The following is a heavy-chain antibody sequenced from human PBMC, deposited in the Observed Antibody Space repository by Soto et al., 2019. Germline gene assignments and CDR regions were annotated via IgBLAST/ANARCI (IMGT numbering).Heavy chain of an antibody. D-gene: IGHD3-10*01. V-gene: IGHV4-31*03. CDR1: GGSISSGGYY. J-gene: IGHJ5*02. CDR3: ASSINP. Sequence: QVQLQESGPGLVKPSQTLSLTCTVSGGSISSGGYYWSWIRQHPGKGLEWMGYIYCRGSTYYIPPLKSRATISVDTSKIKFSLKLTSVTAADTAVFYSASSINPWRQRALVIVSS. CDR2: IYCRGST.